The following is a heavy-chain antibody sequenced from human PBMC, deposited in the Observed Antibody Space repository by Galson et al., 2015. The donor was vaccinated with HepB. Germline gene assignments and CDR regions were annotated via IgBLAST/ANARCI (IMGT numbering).Heavy chain of an antibody. J-gene: IGHJ3*02. CDR2: IWYDGSNK. CDR1: GFTFSSYG. CDR3: ATAEYNYYDSSGEEAFDI. D-gene: IGHD3-22*01. V-gene: IGHV3-33*08. Sequence: SLRLSCAASGFTFSSYGTHWVRQAPGKGLEWVAVIWYDGSNKYYADSVKGRFTISRDNSKNTPYLQMNSLRAEDTAVYYCATAEYNYYDSSGEEAFDIWGQGTMVTVSS.